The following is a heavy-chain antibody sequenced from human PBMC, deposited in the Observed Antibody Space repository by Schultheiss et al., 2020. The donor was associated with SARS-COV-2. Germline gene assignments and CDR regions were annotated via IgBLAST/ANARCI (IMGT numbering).Heavy chain of an antibody. CDR3: ARGGSSGWYGVDYYGMDV. J-gene: IGHJ6*02. CDR2: ITGSGDTT. CDR1: GFTFNNHV. Sequence: GGSLRLSCAGSGFTFNNHVMAWVRQAPGKGLEWVSSITGSGDTTYYADSVKGRFTISRDNSKNTLYLQMNSLRAEATAVYYCARGGSSGWYGVDYYGMDVWGQGTTVTVSS. V-gene: IGHV3-23*01. D-gene: IGHD6-19*01.